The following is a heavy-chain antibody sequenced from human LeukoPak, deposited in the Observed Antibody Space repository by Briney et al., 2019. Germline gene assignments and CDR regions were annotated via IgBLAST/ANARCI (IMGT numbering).Heavy chain of an antibody. J-gene: IGHJ4*02. CDR1: GGSFSQYA. V-gene: IGHV1-46*01. CDR2: IVPSGGST. CDR3: ARGLFGLAPDY. D-gene: IGHD3/OR15-3a*01. Sequence: WASVKVSCKASGGSFSQYAVSWVRQAPGQGLEWVGGIVPSGGSTSYAQKFQGRVTMTRDTSTSTVYMELSSLRSEDTAVYYCARGLFGLAPDYWGQGTLVTVSS.